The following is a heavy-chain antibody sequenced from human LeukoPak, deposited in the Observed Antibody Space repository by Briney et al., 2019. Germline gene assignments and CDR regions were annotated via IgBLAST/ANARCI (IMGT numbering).Heavy chain of an antibody. Sequence: SETLSLTCAVYGGSFSGYYWSWIRQPPGKGLEWIGEVNNSGSTNYNPSLKSRVTISVDTSRNQFSLKLSSVTAADTAVYYCARAPNPDFFDDWGQGTLVTVSS. CDR1: GGSFSGYY. CDR3: ARAPNPDFFDD. V-gene: IGHV4-34*01. CDR2: VNNSGST. J-gene: IGHJ4*02. D-gene: IGHD2-8*01.